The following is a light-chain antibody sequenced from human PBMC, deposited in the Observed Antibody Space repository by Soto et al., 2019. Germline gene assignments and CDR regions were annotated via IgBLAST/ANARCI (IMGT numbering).Light chain of an antibody. J-gene: IGKJ1*01. CDR3: QHYGGSQGT. V-gene: IGKV3-20*01. CDR2: GAS. CDR1: QSVASSS. Sequence: IVLTQSPGTLSLSPGERATLSCRASQSVASSSIAWYQQKLGQAPRLLIYGASNRATGIPDRFSGSGSGTDFTLTFSRLDPEDFAVYYCQHYGGSQGTFGQGTKVEIK.